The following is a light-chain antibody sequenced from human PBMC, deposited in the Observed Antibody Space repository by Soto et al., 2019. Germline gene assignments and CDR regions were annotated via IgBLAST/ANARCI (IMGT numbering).Light chain of an antibody. CDR3: CSYAGSSSAYV. V-gene: IGLV2-23*02. Sequence: QSALTQPASVSVSPGQSITISCTGTSSDVGSYNVVSWYQQHLGKAPKLLIYEVSKRPSGVSDRFSGSKSGNTASLTISGLQAEDEADYHCCSYAGSSSAYVFGTGTKVTVL. CDR2: EVS. J-gene: IGLJ1*01. CDR1: SSDVGSYNV.